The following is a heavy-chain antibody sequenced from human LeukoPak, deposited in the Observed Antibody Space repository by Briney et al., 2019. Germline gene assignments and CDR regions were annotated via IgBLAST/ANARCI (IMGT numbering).Heavy chain of an antibody. CDR3: AGRFSFEYSSSAIDY. J-gene: IGHJ4*02. Sequence: PSETLSLTCTVSGGSISSSSYYWGWIRQPPGKGLEWIGSIYYSGSTYYNPSLKSRVTISVDTSKNQFSLKLSSVTAADTAVYYCAGRFSFEYSSSAIDYWGQGTLVTVSS. CDR1: GGSISSSSYY. D-gene: IGHD6-6*01. CDR2: IYYSGST. V-gene: IGHV4-39*01.